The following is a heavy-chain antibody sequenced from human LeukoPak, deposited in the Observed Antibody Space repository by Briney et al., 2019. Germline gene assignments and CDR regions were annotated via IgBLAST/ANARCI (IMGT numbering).Heavy chain of an antibody. J-gene: IGHJ4*02. CDR2: IYYSGST. Sequence: SETLSLTCTVSGGSISSGSYYWSWIRQPPGKGLEWIGYIYYSGSTNYNPSLKSRVTISVDTSKNQFSLKLSSVTAADTAVYYCARIGFYYYDSSGYLDYWGQGTLVTVSS. D-gene: IGHD3-22*01. CDR3: ARIGFYYYDSSGYLDY. V-gene: IGHV4-61*01. CDR1: GGSISSGSYY.